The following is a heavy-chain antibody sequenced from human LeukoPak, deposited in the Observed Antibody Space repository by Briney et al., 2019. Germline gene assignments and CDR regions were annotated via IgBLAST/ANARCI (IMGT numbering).Heavy chain of an antibody. CDR3: ATPRDRNSVYSSLDY. D-gene: IGHD5/OR15-5a*01. Sequence: GGSVKVSCKASGYTFTGYYMHWVRQAPGEGLEWRGWINPNSGGTNYAQKFQGRVTMTRDTSISTAYMELSSLRSDATTVYYCATPRDRNSVYSSLDYWGQGTLVTVSS. CDR2: INPNSGGT. V-gene: IGHV1-2*02. J-gene: IGHJ4*02. CDR1: GYTFTGYY.